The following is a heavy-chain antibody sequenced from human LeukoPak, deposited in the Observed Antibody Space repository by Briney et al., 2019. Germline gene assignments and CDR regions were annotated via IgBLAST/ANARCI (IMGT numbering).Heavy chain of an antibody. CDR1: GFTFDDYA. J-gene: IGHJ4*02. Sequence: GGSLRLSCAASGFTFDDYAMHWVRHAPGKGLEWVSGISWNSGSIGYADSVKGRFTISRDNAKNSLYLQMNSLRAEDTAVYYCARPQGAYGSRFIDYWGQGTLVTVSS. D-gene: IGHD3-10*01. V-gene: IGHV3-9*01. CDR3: ARPQGAYGSRFIDY. CDR2: ISWNSGSI.